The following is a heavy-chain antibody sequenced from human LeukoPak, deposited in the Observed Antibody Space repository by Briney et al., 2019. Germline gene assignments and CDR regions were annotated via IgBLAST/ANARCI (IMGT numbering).Heavy chain of an antibody. CDR3: ARSDYCGGDCHVPH. CDR1: GGSISSYY. J-gene: IGHJ1*01. V-gene: IGHV4-59*12. D-gene: IGHD2-21*01. CDR2: IYYSGST. Sequence: PSETLSLTCTVSGGSISSYYWSWIRQPPGKGLEWIGYIYYSGSTNYNPSLKSRVTISVDTSKNQFSLRLSSVTAADTAVYYCARSDYCGGDCHVPHWGQGTLVTVSS.